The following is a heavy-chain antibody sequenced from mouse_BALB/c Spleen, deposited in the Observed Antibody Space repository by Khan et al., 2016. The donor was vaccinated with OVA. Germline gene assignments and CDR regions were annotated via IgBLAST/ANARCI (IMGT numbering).Heavy chain of an antibody. CDR1: GYSITSDYA. D-gene: IGHD1-1*01. CDR2: ISYSGRT. V-gene: IGHV3-2*02. J-gene: IGHJ2*01. Sequence: EVKLLESGPGLVKPSQSLSLTCTVTGYSITSDYAWNWIRQFPGNKLEWMGYISYSGRTSYNPSLKSRISITRDTSKNQIFLQLKSVTTEDTATYDCARSVTITTVVATDFDYWGQGTTLTVSS. CDR3: ARSVTITTVVATDFDY.